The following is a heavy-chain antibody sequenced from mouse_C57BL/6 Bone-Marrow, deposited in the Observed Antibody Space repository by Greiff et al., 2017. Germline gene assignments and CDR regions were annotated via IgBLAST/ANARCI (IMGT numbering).Heavy chain of an antibody. CDR1: GYTFTSYW. V-gene: IGHV1-5*01. D-gene: IGHD2-1*01. CDR3: TKGDGNYAWDEGFYYAMDY. Sequence: VHVKQSGTVLARPGASVKMSCKTSGYTFTSYWMHWVKQRPGQGLEWIGAIYPGNSDTSYNQKFKGKAKLTAVTSASTAYMELSSLTNEDSAVYYCTKGDGNYAWDEGFYYAMDYWGQGTSVTVSS. CDR2: IYPGNSDT. J-gene: IGHJ4*01.